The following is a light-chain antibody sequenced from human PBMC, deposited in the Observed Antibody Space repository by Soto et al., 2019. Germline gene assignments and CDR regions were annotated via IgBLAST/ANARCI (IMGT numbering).Light chain of an antibody. CDR2: AAS. CDR1: HDISNY. CDR3: QQSYRAPRT. Sequence: DIQMTQSQSSLSASVGDRVTITCQASHDISNYLNWYQQRPGKAPKLLIYAASSLQSGVPSRFSGSGSGTDFTLTISSLLPEDFATYYCQQSYRAPRTFGQGTKVDI. J-gene: IGKJ1*01. V-gene: IGKV1-39*01.